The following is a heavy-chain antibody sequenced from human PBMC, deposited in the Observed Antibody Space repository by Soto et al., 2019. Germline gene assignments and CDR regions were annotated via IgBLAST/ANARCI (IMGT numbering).Heavy chain of an antibody. Sequence: QVQLQESGPGLVKPSETLSLTCTVSGGSISRCYWSWIRQPAGKRLEWIGRIFTNEHINYNPSLKSRATLSVDMSTNQFSLRLTSVTADDTAVYYCARDRLGEDQQPSDYWGQGTLVTVSS. CDR1: GGSISRCY. CDR2: IFTNEHI. J-gene: IGHJ4*02. V-gene: IGHV4-4*07. D-gene: IGHD6-13*01. CDR3: ARDRLGEDQQPSDY.